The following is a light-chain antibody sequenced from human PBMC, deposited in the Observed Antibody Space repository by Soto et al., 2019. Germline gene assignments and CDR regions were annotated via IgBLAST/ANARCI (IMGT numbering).Light chain of an antibody. CDR1: SSDVGGFNY. CDR2: KIN. J-gene: IGLJ1*01. CDR3: TSSTRDSLYV. Sequence: QSALTQPASVSGYPGQSITISCTGTSSDVGGFNYVSWYQQYPGKVPKLLINKINNRPSGVSDRFSGSKSAYTASLTISGLQAEDEADYFCTSSTRDSLYVFGTGTKLTVL. V-gene: IGLV2-14*01.